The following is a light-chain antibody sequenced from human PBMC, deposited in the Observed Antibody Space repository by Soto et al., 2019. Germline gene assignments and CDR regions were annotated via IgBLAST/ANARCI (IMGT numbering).Light chain of an antibody. CDR3: QQTYSPLRT. Sequence: DIQLTQSPSSLSASLGDRVTISCRASQLINGYLNWYQQKPGKAPRLLIYTASNLQSGVPSRFSGTRYGTDFTLIISDLQAEDFATYYCQQTYSPLRTFGQGTKVHIX. J-gene: IGKJ1*01. CDR1: QLINGY. CDR2: TAS. V-gene: IGKV1-39*01.